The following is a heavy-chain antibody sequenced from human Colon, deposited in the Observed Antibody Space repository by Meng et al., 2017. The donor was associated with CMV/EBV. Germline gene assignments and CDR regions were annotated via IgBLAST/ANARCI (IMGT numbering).Heavy chain of an antibody. CDR2: ISGSGDNT. CDR3: SRDLYGSGSYHMY. J-gene: IGHJ4*02. D-gene: IGHD3-10*01. Sequence: GESLKISCTASGFTFSNYAMSWVRQAPGKGLEWVSGISGSGDNTYYADSVKGRFTISRDNSKNTLFLQMRSLRAEDTASYYCSRDLYGSGSYHMYWGQGTLVTVSS. V-gene: IGHV3-23*01. CDR1: GFTFSNYA.